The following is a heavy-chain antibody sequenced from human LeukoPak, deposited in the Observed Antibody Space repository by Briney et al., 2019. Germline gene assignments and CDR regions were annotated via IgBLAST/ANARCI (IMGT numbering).Heavy chain of an antibody. CDR2: MNPNSGNT. CDR1: GYTFTSYD. J-gene: IGHJ4*02. CDR3: ARGGSSSTLDY. Sequence: ASVKVSCKASGYTFTSYDINWVRQANGQGSEWMGWMNPNSGNTGYAQKFQGRDTITRNNSRSKAYMELRSLTSEDTAVYYCARGGSSSTLDYWGQGTLVTVSS. D-gene: IGHD6-6*01. V-gene: IGHV1-8*03.